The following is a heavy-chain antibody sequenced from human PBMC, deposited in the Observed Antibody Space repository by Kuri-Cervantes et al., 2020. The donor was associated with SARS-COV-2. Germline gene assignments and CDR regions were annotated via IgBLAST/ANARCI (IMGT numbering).Heavy chain of an antibody. D-gene: IGHD2-2*01. CDR3: ARAKSPRYCSSTSCYLSAYYYGMDV. Sequence: SETLSLTCTVSGGSISSYYWSWIRQPPGKGLEWIGNVFYSGSTNYNPSLKSRVAISLNTSASQFSLKVTSVTAADTAVYYCARAKSPRYCSSTSCYLSAYYYGMDVWGQGTTVTVSS. J-gene: IGHJ6*02. CDR1: GGSISSYY. V-gene: IGHV4-59*01. CDR2: VFYSGST.